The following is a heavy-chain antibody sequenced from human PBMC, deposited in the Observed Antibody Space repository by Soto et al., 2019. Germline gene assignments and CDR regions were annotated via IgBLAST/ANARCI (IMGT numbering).Heavy chain of an antibody. Sequence: PGGSLRLSCAASGFTFSSYGMHWVRQAPGKGLEWVAVISYDGSNKYYADSVKGRFTISRDNSKNTLYLQMNSLRAEDMAVYYCAKDGSGSYYYLDYWGQGTLVTVSS. D-gene: IGHD3-10*01. J-gene: IGHJ4*02. CDR2: ISYDGSNK. CDR3: AKDGSGSYYYLDY. CDR1: GFTFSSYG. V-gene: IGHV3-30*18.